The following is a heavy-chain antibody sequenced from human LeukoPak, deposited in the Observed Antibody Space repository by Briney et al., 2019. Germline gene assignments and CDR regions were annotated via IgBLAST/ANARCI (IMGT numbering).Heavy chain of an antibody. Sequence: PSETLSLTCNVSGGSINSYYWGWFRQPPGKRLESIGYIYYSGRTTYNPSLKSRVTISVDTSTNQISLQLTSVTAADTAVYFCARGTTKGYDYDSSGYYTKWAQGTLVTVSS. J-gene: IGHJ4*02. CDR3: ARGTTKGYDYDSSGYYTK. D-gene: IGHD3-22*01. CDR1: GGSINSYY. V-gene: IGHV4-59*12. CDR2: IYYSGRT.